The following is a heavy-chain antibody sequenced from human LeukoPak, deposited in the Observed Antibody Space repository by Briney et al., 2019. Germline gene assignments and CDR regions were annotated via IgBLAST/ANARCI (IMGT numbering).Heavy chain of an antibody. Sequence: GGSLRLSCAASGFTFSSYWMHWVRQVPGKGLVWVSRINSDGGSTNYADSVKGRFTISRDNAKNTVYLQINSLRVEDTAVYYCARESPSCSRCFQHWGQGTLVTVSS. J-gene: IGHJ1*01. D-gene: IGHD2-2*01. CDR1: GFTFSSYW. CDR2: INSDGGST. V-gene: IGHV3-74*01. CDR3: ARESPSCSRCFQH.